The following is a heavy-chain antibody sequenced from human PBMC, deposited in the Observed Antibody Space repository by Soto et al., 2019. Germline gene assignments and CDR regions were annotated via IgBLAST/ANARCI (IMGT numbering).Heavy chain of an antibody. Sequence: SVKVSCKASGGTFSSYAISWVRQAPGQGLEWMGGIIPIFGTANYAQKFQGRVTITADESTSTAYMELSSLRSEDTAVYYCAREGAVAGTQYYYGMDVWGQGTTVTVSS. CDR3: AREGAVAGTQYYYGMDV. CDR2: IIPIFGTA. CDR1: GGTFSSYA. J-gene: IGHJ6*02. D-gene: IGHD6-19*01. V-gene: IGHV1-69*13.